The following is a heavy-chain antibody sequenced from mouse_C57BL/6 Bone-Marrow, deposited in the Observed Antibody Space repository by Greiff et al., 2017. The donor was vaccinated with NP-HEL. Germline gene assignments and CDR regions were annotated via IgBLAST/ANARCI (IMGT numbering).Heavy chain of an antibody. CDR3: ARDPHGWYFDV. CDR1: GFTFSDYY. J-gene: IGHJ1*03. CDR2: INYDGSST. V-gene: IGHV5-16*01. Sequence: EVKLMESAGGLVQPGSSMKLSCTASGFTFSDYYMAWVRQVPEKGLEWVANINYDGSSTYYLDSLKSRFIISRDNAKNILYLQMSSLKSEDTATYYCARDPHGWYFDVWGTGTTVTVSS.